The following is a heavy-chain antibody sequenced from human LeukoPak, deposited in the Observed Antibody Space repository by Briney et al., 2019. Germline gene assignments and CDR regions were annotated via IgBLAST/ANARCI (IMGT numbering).Heavy chain of an antibody. Sequence: SETLSLTCTVSGGSISSYYWSWIRQPPGKGLEWIGYIYYSGSTNYNPSLKSRVTISVDTPKNQFSLKLSSVTAADTAVYYCARDSDGSGSYFDPWGQGTLVTVSS. CDR1: GGSISSYY. J-gene: IGHJ5*02. CDR3: ARDSDGSGSYFDP. CDR2: IYYSGST. D-gene: IGHD1-26*01. V-gene: IGHV4-59*01.